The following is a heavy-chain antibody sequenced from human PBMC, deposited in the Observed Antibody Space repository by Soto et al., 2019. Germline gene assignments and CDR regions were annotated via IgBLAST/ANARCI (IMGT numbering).Heavy chain of an antibody. J-gene: IGHJ6*02. CDR3: AKGGQFVEWLLFHGMDV. V-gene: IGHV3-23*01. D-gene: IGHD3-3*01. CDR2: ISGSGGST. CDR1: GFTFSSYA. Sequence: PGGSLRLSCAASGFTFSSYAMSWVRQAPGKGLEWVSAISGSGGSTYYADSVKGRFTISRDNSKNTLYLQMNSLRAEDTAVYYCAKGGQFVEWLLFHGMDVWGQGTTVTVSS.